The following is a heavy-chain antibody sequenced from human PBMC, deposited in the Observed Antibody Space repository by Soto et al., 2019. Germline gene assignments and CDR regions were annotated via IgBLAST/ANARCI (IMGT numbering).Heavy chain of an antibody. CDR1: GYTFTAYS. CDR3: ARDFDCGGDCSLNYFDF. Sequence: ASVKVSCKASGYTFTAYSMHWVRQAPGQGPEWMGWINPNTGATKYAQKFQGRVTMTRDTSITTAYMELRRLRSDDTAVYYCARDFDCGGDCSLNYFDFWGHGTLLPVSS. J-gene: IGHJ4*01. D-gene: IGHD2-21*02. V-gene: IGHV1-2*02. CDR2: INPNTGAT.